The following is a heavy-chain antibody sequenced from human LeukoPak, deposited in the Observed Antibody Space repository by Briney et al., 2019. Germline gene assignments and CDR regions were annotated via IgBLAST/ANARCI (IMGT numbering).Heavy chain of an antibody. Sequence: GGSLRLSCAASGFNLNSYWISWVRQAPGKGLEWLANINQDGSEKYYVDSVKGRFTISRDNAKNSLYLQMNSLRAEDTAVYYCARGWISDSFDYWGQGTLVTVSS. CDR2: INQDGSEK. J-gene: IGHJ4*02. D-gene: IGHD5-12*01. CDR3: ARGWISDSFDY. CDR1: GFNLNSYW. V-gene: IGHV3-7*02.